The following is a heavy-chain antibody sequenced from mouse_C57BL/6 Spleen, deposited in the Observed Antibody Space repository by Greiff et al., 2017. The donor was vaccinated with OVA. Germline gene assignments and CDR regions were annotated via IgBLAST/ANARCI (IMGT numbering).Heavy chain of an antibody. CDR2: IYPGDGDT. D-gene: IGHD1-1*01. CDR3: ARDYGSSKPSMDY. CDR1: GYAFSSSW. Sequence: VQLKESGPELVKPGASVKISCKASGYAFSSSWMNWVKQRPGKGLEWIGRIYPGDGDTNYNGKFKGKATLTADKSSSTAYMQLSSLTSEDSAVYFCARDYGSSKPSMDYWGQGTSVTVSS. J-gene: IGHJ4*01. V-gene: IGHV1-82*01.